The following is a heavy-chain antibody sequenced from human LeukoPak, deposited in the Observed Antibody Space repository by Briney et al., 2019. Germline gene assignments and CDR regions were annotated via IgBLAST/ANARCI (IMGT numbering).Heavy chain of an antibody. V-gene: IGHV3-7*01. J-gene: IGHJ4*02. CDR1: GFTSSSYW. CDR2: IKQDGSEK. CDR3: AKDRQHTIAAAGTAYKGYFDY. Sequence: PGGSLRLSCAASGFTSSSYWMSWVRQAPGKGLEWVANIKQDGSEKYYVDSVKGRFTISRDNSKNTLYLQMNSLRAEDTAVYYCAKDRQHTIAAAGTAYKGYFDYWGQGTLVTVSS. D-gene: IGHD6-13*01.